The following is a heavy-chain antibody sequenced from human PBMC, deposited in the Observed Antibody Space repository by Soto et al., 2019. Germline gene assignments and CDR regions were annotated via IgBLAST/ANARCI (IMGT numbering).Heavy chain of an antibody. CDR2: IYYSGST. D-gene: IGHD3-3*01. Sequence: QVQLQESGPGLVKPSETLSLTCTVSGGSISSYYWSWIRQPPGKGLEWIGYIYYSGSTNYNPSLTSRVTISVDTSKNQFSLKLSSVTAADTAVYYCARGDAFNYDFWSGYPTYYYYYYMDVWGKGTTVTVSS. CDR3: ARGDAFNYDFWSGYPTYYYYYYMDV. J-gene: IGHJ6*03. CDR1: GGSISSYY. V-gene: IGHV4-59*01.